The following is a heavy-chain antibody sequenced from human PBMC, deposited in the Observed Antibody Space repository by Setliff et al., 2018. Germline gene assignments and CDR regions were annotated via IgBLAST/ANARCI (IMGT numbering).Heavy chain of an antibody. J-gene: IGHJ3*02. CDR3: AISTIFGVASPTPDAFDI. CDR2: FDPEDGET. D-gene: IGHD3-3*01. Sequence: GASVKVSCKVSGYTLTELSRHWVRQAPGKGLEWMGGFDPEDGETIYAQKFQGRVTITADKSTSTAYMELSRLRSEDTAVYYCAISTIFGVASPTPDAFDIWGQGTMVTVSS. V-gene: IGHV1-24*01. CDR1: GYTLTELS.